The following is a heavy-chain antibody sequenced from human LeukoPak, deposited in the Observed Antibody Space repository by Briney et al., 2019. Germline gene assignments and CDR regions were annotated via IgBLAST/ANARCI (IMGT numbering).Heavy chain of an antibody. CDR3: ARGFSSSWYLGYYYYYYMGV. J-gene: IGHJ6*03. CDR2: MNPNSGNT. V-gene: IGHV1-8*03. Sequence: EASVKVSCKASGYTFTSYDINWVRQATGQGLEWMGWMNPNSGNTGYAQKFQGRVTITRNTSISTAYMELSSLRSEDTAVYYCARGFSSSWYLGYYYYYYMGVWGKGTTVTVSS. CDR1: GYTFTSYD. D-gene: IGHD6-13*01.